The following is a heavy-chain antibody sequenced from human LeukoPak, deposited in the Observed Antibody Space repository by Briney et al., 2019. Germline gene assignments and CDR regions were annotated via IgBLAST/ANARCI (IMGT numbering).Heavy chain of an antibody. V-gene: IGHV4-59*08. CDR3: ARHDPPQIDAFDI. CDR1: GGSISSYY. J-gene: IGHJ3*02. CDR2: IYYSGST. Sequence: TSETLSLTCTVSGGSISSYYWSWIRQPPGKGLEWIGYIYYSGSTNYNPSLKSRVTISVDTSKNQFSLKLSSVTAADTAVYYCARHDPPQIDAFDIWGQGTMVTVSS.